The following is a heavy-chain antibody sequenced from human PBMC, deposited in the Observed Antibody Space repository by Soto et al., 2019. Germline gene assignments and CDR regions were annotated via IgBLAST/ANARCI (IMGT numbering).Heavy chain of an antibody. V-gene: IGHV3-30-3*01. CDR3: ARGGYCISTSCYAGVTDYYYYGMDV. CDR1: GFTFSSYA. D-gene: IGHD2-2*01. CDR2: ISYDGSNK. Sequence: GGSLRLSCSASGFTFSSYAMHWVRQAPGKGLEWVAVISYDGSNKYYADSVKGRFTISRDNSKNTLYLQMNSLRAEDTAVYYCARGGYCISTSCYAGVTDYYYYGMDVWGQGTTVTVSS. J-gene: IGHJ6*02.